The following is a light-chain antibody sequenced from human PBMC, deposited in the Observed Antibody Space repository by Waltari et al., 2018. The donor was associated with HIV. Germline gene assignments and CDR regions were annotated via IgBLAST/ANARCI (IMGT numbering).Light chain of an antibody. J-gene: IGLJ1*01. CDR3: SSYTTTSTLYV. CDR1: RSDIDVYKY. CDR2: DVS. Sequence: QSTLTQPASVSGSPGQSVTISCTGIRSDIDVYKYFSWYQQHPGKARKLLIYDVSKRHSGVSHRFSCSKAANTAALTISGLQAEDEADYYCSSYTTTSTLYVFGTGTKVTV. V-gene: IGLV2-14*03.